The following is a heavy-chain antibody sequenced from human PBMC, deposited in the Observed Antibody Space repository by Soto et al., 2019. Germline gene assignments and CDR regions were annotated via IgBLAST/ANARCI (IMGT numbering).Heavy chain of an antibody. CDR1: GGSISSAGYY. V-gene: IGHV4-39*01. D-gene: IGHD3-3*02. CDR3: ARHSLALRKNNWFDP. CDR2: S. J-gene: IGHJ5*02. Sequence: SSETLSLTCNVSGGSISSAGYYWSWIRQPPGKGLEWIGSSYYNPSLKSRVTMSVDTSKNQFSLRLRSVTAADTALYFCARHSLALRKNNWFDPWGQGIMVTVSS.